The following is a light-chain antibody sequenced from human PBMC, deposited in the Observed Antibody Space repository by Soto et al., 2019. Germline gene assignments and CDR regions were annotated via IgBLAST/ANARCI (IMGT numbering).Light chain of an antibody. CDR1: QSVSSN. J-gene: IGKJ1*01. Sequence: ETVMTQSPAPLSVSPGERATLSCRASQSVSSNLAWYQQKPGQAPRLLIYVASTRATGIPARFSGSGSGTEFTLTISSLRSEDFALYYCQQYHNWPQTFGQGTKVEIK. V-gene: IGKV3-15*01. CDR3: QQYHNWPQT. CDR2: VAS.